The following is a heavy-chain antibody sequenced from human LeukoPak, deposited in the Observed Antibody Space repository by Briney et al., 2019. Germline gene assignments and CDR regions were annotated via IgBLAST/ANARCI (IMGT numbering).Heavy chain of an antibody. J-gene: IGHJ4*02. CDR1: GGSISSYY. CDR2: IYYSGST. Sequence: SETLSLTCTVSGGSISSYYWSWIRQPPGKGLEWIGYIYYSGSTNYNPSLKSRVTISVDTSKNQFSLKLSSVAAADTAVYYCAYSSSWYGVDYWGQGTLVTVSS. CDR3: AYSSSWYGVDY. V-gene: IGHV4-59*08. D-gene: IGHD6-13*01.